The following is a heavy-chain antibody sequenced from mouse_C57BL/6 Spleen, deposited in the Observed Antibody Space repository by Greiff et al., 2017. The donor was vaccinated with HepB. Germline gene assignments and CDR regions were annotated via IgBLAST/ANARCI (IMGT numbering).Heavy chain of an antibody. CDR3: ARRALFYYGSILFAY. CDR2: INPNNGGT. CDR1: GYTFTDYN. D-gene: IGHD1-1*01. V-gene: IGHV1-18*01. J-gene: IGHJ3*01. Sequence: EVQLQQSGPELVKPGASVKIPCKASGYTFTDYNMDWVKQSHGKSLEWIGDINPNNGGTIYNQKFKGKATLTVDKSSSTAYMELRSLTSEDTAVYYCARRALFYYGSILFAYWGQGTLVTVSA.